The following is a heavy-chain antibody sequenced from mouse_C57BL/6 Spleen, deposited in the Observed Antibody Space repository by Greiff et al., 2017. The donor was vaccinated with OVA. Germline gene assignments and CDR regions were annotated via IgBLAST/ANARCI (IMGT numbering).Heavy chain of an antibody. CDR3: TRRRDYYGSSYWYFDV. D-gene: IGHD1-1*01. CDR2: IYPGNSDT. J-gene: IGHJ1*03. V-gene: IGHV1-5*01. Sequence: EVQLVESGTVLARPGASVKMSCKPSGYTFTSYWMHWVKQRPGQGLEWIGAIYPGNSDTSYNQKFKGKAKLTAVTSASTAYMELSSLTNEDSAVYYCTRRRDYYGSSYWYFDVWGTGTTVTVSS. CDR1: GYTFTSYW.